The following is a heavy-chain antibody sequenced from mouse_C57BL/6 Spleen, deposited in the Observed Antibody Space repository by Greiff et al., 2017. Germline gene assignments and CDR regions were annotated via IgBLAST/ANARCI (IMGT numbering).Heavy chain of an antibody. Sequence: QVQLQQPGAELVMPGASVKLSCKASGYTFTSYWMHWVKQRPGQGLEWIGEIDPSDSYTNYNQKFKGKSTLTVDKSSSTAYMQLSSLTSEDSAVYYWARWVGTLFAYWGQGTLVTVSA. V-gene: IGHV1-69*01. J-gene: IGHJ3*01. D-gene: IGHD4-1*01. CDR1: GYTFTSYW. CDR2: IDPSDSYT. CDR3: ARWVGTLFAY.